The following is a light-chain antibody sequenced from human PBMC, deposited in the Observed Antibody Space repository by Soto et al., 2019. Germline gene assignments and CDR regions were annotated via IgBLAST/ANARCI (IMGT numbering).Light chain of an antibody. Sequence: QSALTQPPSASGSPGQSVTISCTGTSSDVGGYNYVSWYQQHPGKAPKLMIYEVSKRPSGVPDRFSGSKSGNTASLTVSGLQAEDEADYYCCSYAGSRVFGTGTKVTV. V-gene: IGLV2-8*01. CDR2: EVS. CDR1: SSDVGGYNY. J-gene: IGLJ1*01. CDR3: CSYAGSRV.